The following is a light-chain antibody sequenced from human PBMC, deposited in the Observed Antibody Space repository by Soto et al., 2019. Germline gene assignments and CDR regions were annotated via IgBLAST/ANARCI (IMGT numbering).Light chain of an antibody. CDR2: GAS. V-gene: IGKV3-15*01. J-gene: IGKJ1*01. Sequence: ILMTQSPATLSVSPGERATLSCGARQSVSGNLAWYQQKPGQAPRLLIYGASTRATGIPARFSGSGSGTEFTLTISSLQSEDFELYYCQQYNDWPRTFGQGTKVDIK. CDR1: QSVSGN. CDR3: QQYNDWPRT.